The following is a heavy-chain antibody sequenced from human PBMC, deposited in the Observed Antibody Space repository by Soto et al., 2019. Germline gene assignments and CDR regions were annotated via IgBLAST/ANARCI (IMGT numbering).Heavy chain of an antibody. CDR2: ISSGGST. CDR3: ARDTLGGAYDFCH. J-gene: IGHJ4*02. CDR1: GFSVSNLY. Sequence: EVQLVVSGGGLVQPGGSLRISWAASGFSVSNLYMTWVRQAPGKGLEWVSVISSGGSTYYADSVKGRFTISRDNSKNTLYLEMKSLRAGDTAVYYCARDTLGGAYDFCHGGQGTLVTVSS. D-gene: IGHD3-3*01. V-gene: IGHV3-66*01.